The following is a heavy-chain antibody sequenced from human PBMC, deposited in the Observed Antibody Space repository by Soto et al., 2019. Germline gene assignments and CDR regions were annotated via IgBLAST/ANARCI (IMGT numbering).Heavy chain of an antibody. CDR2: IIPIFGTA. D-gene: IGHD6-19*01. CDR1: GGTFSSYA. CDR3: ARDGSSGWYMFWFDP. V-gene: IGHV1-69*13. J-gene: IGHJ5*02. Sequence: GASVKVSCKASGGTFSSYAISCVRQAPRQGLEWMGGIIPIFGTANYAQKFQGRVTITADESTSTAYMELSSLRSEDTAVYYCARDGSSGWYMFWFDPWGQGTLVTVSS.